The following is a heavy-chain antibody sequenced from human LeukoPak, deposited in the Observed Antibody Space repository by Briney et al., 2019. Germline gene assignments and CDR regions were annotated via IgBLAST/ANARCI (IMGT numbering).Heavy chain of an antibody. Sequence: ASANVSCKVSGYTLTELSMHWVRQAPGKGLEWMGGFDPEDGETIYAQKFQGRVTMTEDTSTDTAYMELSSLRSEDTAVYYCATGHQLGYCSSTSCYQWGQGTLVTVSS. CDR3: ATGHQLGYCSSTSCYQ. CDR2: FDPEDGET. J-gene: IGHJ4*02. CDR1: GYTLTELS. D-gene: IGHD2-2*01. V-gene: IGHV1-24*01.